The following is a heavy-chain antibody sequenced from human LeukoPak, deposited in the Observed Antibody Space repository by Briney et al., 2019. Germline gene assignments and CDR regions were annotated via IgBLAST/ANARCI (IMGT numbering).Heavy chain of an antibody. J-gene: IGHJ4*02. D-gene: IGHD1-26*01. CDR3: AKGRWRELLRPSYFDY. Sequence: GGSLRLSCAASGFTFSSYAMSWVRQAPGKGLEWVSAISGSGGSTYYADSVKGRFTISRDNSKNTLYLQMNSLRAEDTAVYHCAKGRWRELLRPSYFDYWGQGTLVTVSS. V-gene: IGHV3-23*01. CDR1: GFTFSSYA. CDR2: ISGSGGST.